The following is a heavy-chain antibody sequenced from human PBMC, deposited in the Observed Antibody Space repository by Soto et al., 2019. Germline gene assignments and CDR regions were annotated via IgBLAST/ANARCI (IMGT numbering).Heavy chain of an antibody. CDR3: ARRYSGYGDY. Sequence: ETLSLTCTVSDGSISTSSYYWSWIRQPPGKGLEWIGYIYFSGSANYNPSLKSRVTISVDTSKNQFSLKLSSVTAADTAVYYCARRYSGYGDYWGQGTLVTVSS. CDR2: IYFSGSA. J-gene: IGHJ4*02. CDR1: DGSISTSSYY. D-gene: IGHD5-12*01. V-gene: IGHV4-61*05.